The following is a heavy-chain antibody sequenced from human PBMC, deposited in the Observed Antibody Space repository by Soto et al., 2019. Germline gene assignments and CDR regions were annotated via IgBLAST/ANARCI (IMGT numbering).Heavy chain of an antibody. V-gene: IGHV3-73*02. CDR3: TRRKETPLVTIAYDI. J-gene: IGHJ3*02. Sequence: EVQVVESGGGLVQPGGSLKLSCAASGLTFSDSGIHWVRQASGKGLEWVGRIRSKAHNYATAYAASVIGRFSVSRDDSRNTAYLEMNSRKTEDTAVYYCTRRKETPLVTIAYDIWGQGTMVTVSS. CDR1: GLTFSDSG. D-gene: IGHD5-18*01. CDR2: IRSKAHNYAT.